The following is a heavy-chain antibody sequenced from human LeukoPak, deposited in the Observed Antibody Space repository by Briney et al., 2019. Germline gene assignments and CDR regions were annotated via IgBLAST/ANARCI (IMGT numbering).Heavy chain of an antibody. D-gene: IGHD5-24*01. CDR1: GFTFSTYA. CDR2: ISGSGGNT. J-gene: IGHJ4*02. Sequence: GGSLRLSCAASGFTFSTYAMSWVRQAPGKGLEWVSAISGSGGNTDYADSVKGRFTISRDNSKNTLYLQMNSLRAEDTAVYYCAKASQRWLQLVYGYFDYWGQGTLVTVSS. V-gene: IGHV3-23*01. CDR3: AKASQRWLQLVYGYFDY.